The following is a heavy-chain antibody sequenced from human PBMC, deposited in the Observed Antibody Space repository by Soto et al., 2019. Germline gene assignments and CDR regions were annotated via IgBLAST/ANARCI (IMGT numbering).Heavy chain of an antibody. J-gene: IGHJ4*02. CDR1: GYTFTSYD. V-gene: IGHV1-69*04. D-gene: IGHD3-22*01. Sequence: ASVKVSCKASGYTFTSYDINWVRQATGQGLEWMGRIIPILGIANYAQKFQGRVTITADKSTSTAYMELSSLRSEDTAVYYCARDRYDSSGYPEGDYWGQGTLVTVSS. CDR2: IIPILGIA. CDR3: ARDRYDSSGYPEGDY.